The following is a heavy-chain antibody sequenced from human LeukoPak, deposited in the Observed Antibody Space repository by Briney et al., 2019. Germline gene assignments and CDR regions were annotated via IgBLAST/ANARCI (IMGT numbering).Heavy chain of an antibody. J-gene: IGHJ4*02. CDR2: ISGGGGST. D-gene: IGHD6-13*01. Sequence: GGSLRLSCAASGFSFTNYAMSWVRQAPGKGLEWVSAISGGGGSTYYADSVKGRFTISRDNYKNTLYLQMNSLRAEDTAVYYCAKDHIGFGYSSSWYGGDYWGQGTLVTVSS. V-gene: IGHV3-23*01. CDR1: GFSFTNYA. CDR3: AKDHIGFGYSSSWYGGDY.